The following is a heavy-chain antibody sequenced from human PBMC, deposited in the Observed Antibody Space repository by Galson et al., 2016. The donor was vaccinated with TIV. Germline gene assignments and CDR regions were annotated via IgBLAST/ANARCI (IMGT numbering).Heavy chain of an antibody. CDR1: GFTLSSYW. V-gene: IGHV3-23*01. Sequence: SLRLSCAASGFTLSSYWMNWVRQAPGKGLEWVSTSISRGDETFYADSVQGRFTISRDTSTSTVFLQMNGLRADDTAVYYCANRGDTMGFFESWGQGTLVTVSS. D-gene: IGHD4-17*01. CDR3: ANRGDTMGFFES. J-gene: IGHJ4*02. CDR2: SISRGDET.